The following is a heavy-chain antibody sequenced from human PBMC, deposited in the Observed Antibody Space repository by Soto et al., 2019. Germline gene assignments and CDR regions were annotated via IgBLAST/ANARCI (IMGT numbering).Heavy chain of an antibody. CDR1: GFTFSSYS. CDR3: AKTYSSGRGAFDV. D-gene: IGHD6-19*01. J-gene: IGHJ3*01. V-gene: IGHV3-48*01. Sequence: EVQLVESGGGLVQPGGSLRLSCAASGFTFSSYSMNWVRQAPGKGLEWVSYISSGSSTIYYADSVKGRFTISRDNAQNSLYLQMNSLRAEDTAVYCCAKTYSSGRGAFDVWGQGTMVTVSS. CDR2: ISSGSSTI.